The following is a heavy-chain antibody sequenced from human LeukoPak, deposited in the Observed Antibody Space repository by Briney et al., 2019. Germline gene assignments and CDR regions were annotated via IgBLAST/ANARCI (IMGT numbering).Heavy chain of an antibody. J-gene: IGHJ4*02. Sequence: GGSLRLSCAASGFSFSSSWMSWVRQAPGEGLQWVANIMVDGSQEYYVDSVKGRFTISRDNAKNLLYLQMNNLRADDTAVYYCARDPAWGALDYWGQGTLVTVS. CDR2: IMVDGSQE. CDR3: ARDPAWGALDY. V-gene: IGHV3-7*03. CDR1: GFSFSSSW. D-gene: IGHD7-27*01.